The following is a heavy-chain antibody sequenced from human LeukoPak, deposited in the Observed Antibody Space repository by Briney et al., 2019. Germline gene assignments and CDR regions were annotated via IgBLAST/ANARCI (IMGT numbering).Heavy chain of an antibody. CDR3: ARDDTAMVDYYYYGMDV. V-gene: IGHV3-11*06. CDR1: GFTFSNYA. CDR2: ISSSSSYT. J-gene: IGHJ6*02. D-gene: IGHD5-18*01. Sequence: GGSLRLSCAASGFTFSNYAMSWIRQAPGKGLEWVSYISSSSSYTNYADSVKGRFTISRDNAKNSLYLQMNSLRAEDTAVYYCARDDTAMVDYYYYGMDVWGQGTTVTVSS.